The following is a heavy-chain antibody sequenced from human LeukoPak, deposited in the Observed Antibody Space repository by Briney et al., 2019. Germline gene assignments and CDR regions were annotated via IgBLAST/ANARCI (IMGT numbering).Heavy chain of an antibody. Sequence: GGSLRLSCAASGFTFSSYGMHWVRQAPGKGLEWVAVIWYDGSNKYYADSVKGRFTISRDNSKNPLYLQMNSLRAEDTAVYYCAREGRDYGSGSCFDYWGQGTLVTVSS. J-gene: IGHJ4*02. CDR3: AREGRDYGSGSCFDY. CDR2: IWYDGSNK. D-gene: IGHD3-10*01. V-gene: IGHV3-33*01. CDR1: GFTFSSYG.